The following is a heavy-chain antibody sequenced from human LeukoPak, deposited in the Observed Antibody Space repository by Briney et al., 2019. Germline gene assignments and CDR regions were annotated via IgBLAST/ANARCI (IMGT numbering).Heavy chain of an antibody. CDR3: ARDLPGLHAFDI. CDR2: INSDGSST. V-gene: IGHV3-74*01. D-gene: IGHD1-14*01. J-gene: IGHJ3*02. Sequence: GGSLRLSCEASGFTFSSYAMSWVRQAPGKGLVWVSRINSDGSSTSYADSVKGRFTISRDNAKNTLYLQMNSLRAEDTAVYYCARDLPGLHAFDIWGQGTMVTVSS. CDR1: GFTFSSYA.